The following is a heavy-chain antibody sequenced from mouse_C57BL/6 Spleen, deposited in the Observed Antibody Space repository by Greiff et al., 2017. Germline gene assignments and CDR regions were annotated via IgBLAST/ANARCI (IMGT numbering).Heavy chain of an antibody. Sequence: VQLVESGPELVKPGASVKISCKASGYAFSSSWMNWVKQRPGKGLEWIGRIYPGDGDTNYNGKFKGKATLTADKSSSTAYMQLSSLTSEDSAVYFCAITGTIFDYWGQGTTLTVSS. CDR1: GYAFSSSW. V-gene: IGHV1-82*01. D-gene: IGHD4-1*01. CDR3: AITGTIFDY. CDR2: IYPGDGDT. J-gene: IGHJ2*01.